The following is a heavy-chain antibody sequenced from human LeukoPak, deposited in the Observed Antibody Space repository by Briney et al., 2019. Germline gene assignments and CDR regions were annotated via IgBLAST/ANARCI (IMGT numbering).Heavy chain of an antibody. CDR2: ISAYNGNT. CDR1: GYTLTSYG. D-gene: IGHD3-9*01. J-gene: IGHJ5*02. V-gene: IGHV1-18*01. CDR3: ARGWGYDILTSYEHWFDP. Sequence: ASVKVSCKASGYTLTSYGISWVRQAPGQGLEWMRWISAYNGNTNYAQKLQGRVTMTTDTSTSTAYMELRSLRSDDTAVYYCARGWGYDILTSYEHWFDPWGQGTLVTVSS.